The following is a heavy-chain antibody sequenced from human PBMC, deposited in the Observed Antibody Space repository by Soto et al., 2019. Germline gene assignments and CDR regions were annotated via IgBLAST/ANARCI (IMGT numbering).Heavy chain of an antibody. CDR1: GGSINSGDYY. Sequence: QVQLQQSGPGLVKPSQTLSLTCTVSGGSINSGDYYWSWIRQSPGKGLEWIGYIFYSGSTYHNPSLKSRRTISVDTSKNQFSLRRSSVTAADTAVYYCARYYCSSPSCFLFDSWGQGTLVTVSS. J-gene: IGHJ4*02. D-gene: IGHD2-2*01. V-gene: IGHV4-30-4*01. CDR2: IFYSGST. CDR3: ARYYCSSPSCFLFDS.